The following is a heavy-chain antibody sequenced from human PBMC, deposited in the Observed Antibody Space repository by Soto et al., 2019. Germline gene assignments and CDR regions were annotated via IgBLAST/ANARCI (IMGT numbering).Heavy chain of an antibody. D-gene: IGHD2-15*01. Sequence: SETLSLTCAVYCGSFSGYYWSWIRQPPWKGLEWIGEINHSGSTNYNPSLKRRVTISVDTSKNQFSLKLSSVTAADTATYYCATIMVAATRHVDISYWGRGTLVTVSS. CDR3: ATIMVAATRHVDISY. CDR1: CGSFSGYY. CDR2: INHSGST. V-gene: IGHV4-34*01. J-gene: IGHJ4*02.